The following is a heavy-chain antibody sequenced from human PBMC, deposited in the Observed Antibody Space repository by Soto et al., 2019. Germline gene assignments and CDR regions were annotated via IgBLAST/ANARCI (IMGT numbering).Heavy chain of an antibody. V-gene: IGHV4-59*01. D-gene: IGHD1-26*01. CDR1: GGSISSYY. CDR2: IYYSGST. Sequence: NPSETLSLTCTISGGSISSYYWSWIRQTPGKGLEWIGYIYYSGSTNYNPSLKSRVTISVDTSKNQFSLKLSSVTAADTAVYYCAREGSSGSYYGAFDIWGQGTMVTVSS. CDR3: AREGSSGSYYGAFDI. J-gene: IGHJ3*02.